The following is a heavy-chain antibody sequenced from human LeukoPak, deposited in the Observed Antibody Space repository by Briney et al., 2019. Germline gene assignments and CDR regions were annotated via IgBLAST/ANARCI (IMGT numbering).Heavy chain of an antibody. CDR1: GFTFGDYA. D-gene: IGHD4-17*01. J-gene: IGHJ3*02. CDR3: TREATVTTFNAFDI. CDR2: IRSKAYGGTT. Sequence: GGSLRLSCTASGFTFGDYAMSWARQAPGKGLEWVGFIRSKAYGGTTEYAASVKGRFTISRDDSKSIAYLQMNSLKTEDTAVYYCTREATVTTFNAFDIWGQGTMVTVSS. V-gene: IGHV3-49*04.